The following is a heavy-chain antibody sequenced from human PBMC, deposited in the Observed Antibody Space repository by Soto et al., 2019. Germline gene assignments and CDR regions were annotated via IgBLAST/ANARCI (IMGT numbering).Heavy chain of an antibody. D-gene: IGHD6-6*01. CDR1: GFTFSRFW. Sequence: PGGSLRLSCAASGFTFSRFWMSWVRQAPGKGLEWVANIKEDGSEKYYVDSVKGRFTISRDNAKNSLYLQMNSLRAEDTAVYYCARDRGSSSPIDYWGQGTLVTVSS. J-gene: IGHJ4*02. CDR2: IKEDGSEK. V-gene: IGHV3-7*03. CDR3: ARDRGSSSPIDY.